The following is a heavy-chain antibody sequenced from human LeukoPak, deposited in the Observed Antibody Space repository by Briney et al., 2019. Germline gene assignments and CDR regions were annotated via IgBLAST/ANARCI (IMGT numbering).Heavy chain of an antibody. CDR1: GFTFSDYY. Sequence: GGSLRLSCAASGFTFSDYYMSWIRQAPGKGLEWVSYISSSGSTIYYADSVKGRFTISRDNAKNSLYLQMNSLRAEDTAVYYCARDQVVAATLDAFDIWGQGTMVTVSS. CDR2: ISSSGSTI. D-gene: IGHD2-15*01. CDR3: ARDQVVAATLDAFDI. J-gene: IGHJ3*02. V-gene: IGHV3-11*04.